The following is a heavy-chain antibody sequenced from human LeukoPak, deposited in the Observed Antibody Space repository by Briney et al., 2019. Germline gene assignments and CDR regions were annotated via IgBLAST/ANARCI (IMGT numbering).Heavy chain of an antibody. CDR3: ARHGNYYGSGSYWFDP. V-gene: IGHV4-39*01. CDR2: IYYTGST. CDR1: GASISGSGYY. Sequence: SETLSLTCAVSGASISGSGYYLGWIRQSPGKGLEWIGNIYYTGSTYYNPSLKSRVTISVDTSKNQFSLKLSSVTAADTAVYYCARHGNYYGSGSYWFDPWGQGTLVTVSS. J-gene: IGHJ5*02. D-gene: IGHD3-10*01.